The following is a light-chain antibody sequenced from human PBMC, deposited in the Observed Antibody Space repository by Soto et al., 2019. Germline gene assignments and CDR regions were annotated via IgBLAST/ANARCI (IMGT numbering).Light chain of an antibody. V-gene: IGKV1-27*01. Sequence: DIQMTQAPSSLSASVGVRVTITCRASQGSSNYLAWYQQKPGKVPKLLSYAASTLQSGVPSRFSGSGAGTDFTLTISRLQPEDVATYYGQKYNSAPFTFGPGTKVDI. J-gene: IGKJ3*01. CDR3: QKYNSAPFT. CDR2: AAS. CDR1: QGSSNY.